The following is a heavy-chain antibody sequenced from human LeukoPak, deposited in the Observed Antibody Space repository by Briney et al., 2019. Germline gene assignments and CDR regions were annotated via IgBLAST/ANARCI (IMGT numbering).Heavy chain of an antibody. CDR2: INHSGST. J-gene: IGHJ6*03. V-gene: IGHV4-34*01. Sequence: PSETLSLTCAVYGGSFSGYYWSWIRQPPGKGLEWIGEINHSGSTNYNPSLKSRVTISVDTSKNQFSLKLSPVTAADTAVYYCARVRRSGAARHPDRAHYYYYYYMDVWGKGTTVTVSS. CDR1: GGSFSGYY. D-gene: IGHD6-6*01. CDR3: ARVRRSGAARHPDRAHYYYYYYMDV.